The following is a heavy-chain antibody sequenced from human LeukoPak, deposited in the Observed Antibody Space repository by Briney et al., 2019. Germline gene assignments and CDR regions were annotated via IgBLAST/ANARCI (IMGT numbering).Heavy chain of an antibody. D-gene: IGHD2-15*01. CDR2: INPDSGAT. J-gene: IGHJ3*02. V-gene: IGHV1-2*03. Sequence: LGASVKVSCKASGYTFTGHYMHWVRQAPGQGLEWMGWINPDSGATNYAQKFQGRVTVTRDTSINTAYMELSRQISDDTAVYYCVRDKPQSSGGVFDIWGQGTMVTVSS. CDR1: GYTFTGHY. CDR3: VRDKPQSSGGVFDI.